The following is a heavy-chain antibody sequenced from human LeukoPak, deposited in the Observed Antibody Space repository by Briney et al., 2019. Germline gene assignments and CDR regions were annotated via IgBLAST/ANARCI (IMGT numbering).Heavy chain of an antibody. CDR1: GYSISSGYY. J-gene: IGHJ5*02. V-gene: IGHV4-38-2*02. D-gene: IGHD7-27*01. CDR2: IYHSGST. CDR3: ARSTGEWFDP. Sequence: SETLSLTCTVSGYSISSGYYWGWIRQPPGKGLEWIGSIYHSGSTYYNPSLKSQVTISVDTSKNQFSLKLSSVTAADTAVYYCARSTGEWFDPWGQGTLVTVSS.